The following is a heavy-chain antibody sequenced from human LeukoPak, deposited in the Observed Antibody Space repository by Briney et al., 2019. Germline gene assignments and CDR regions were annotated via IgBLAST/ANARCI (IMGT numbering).Heavy chain of an antibody. CDR3: AREGEQWLRNYYYYGMDV. CDR1: GYTFTSYG. D-gene: IGHD6-19*01. J-gene: IGHJ6*02. CDR2: ISAYNGNT. Sequence: GASVKVSCKDSGYTFTSYGISWVRQAPGQGLEWMGWISAYNGNTNYAQKLQGRVTTTTDTSTSTAYMELRSLRSDDTAVYYCAREGEQWLRNYYYYGMDVWGQGTTVTVSS. V-gene: IGHV1-18*01.